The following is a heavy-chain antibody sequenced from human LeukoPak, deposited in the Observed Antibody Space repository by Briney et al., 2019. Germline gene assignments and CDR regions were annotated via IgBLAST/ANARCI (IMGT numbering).Heavy chain of an antibody. CDR2: INHSGSN. V-gene: IGHV4-38-2*02. CDR3: ARGDVMNFDY. D-gene: IGHD3-16*01. J-gene: IGHJ4*02. Sequence: PSETLSLTFTVSGYSITSGYYWGWLRQPPGKGLEGFGSINHSGSNYYNPSLKSRVTISADTSKNQFSLKLSSVTAADTAVYYCARGDVMNFDYWGQGTLDTVSS. CDR1: GYSITSGYY.